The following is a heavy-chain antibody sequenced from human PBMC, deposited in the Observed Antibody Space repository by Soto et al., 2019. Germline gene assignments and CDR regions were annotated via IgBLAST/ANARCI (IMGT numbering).Heavy chain of an antibody. V-gene: IGHV3-23*01. D-gene: IGHD3-3*01. Sequence: PGGSLRLSYAASGFTFSSYAMNWVRQAPGKGLQWVAGISGSGASTSHTDSVKGRFTISRDNSKNTLDLQMNSLRAEDTAVNYCAKPPITIFGLANSYFDSWGQGTLVTVSS. CDR3: AKPPITIFGLANSYFDS. CDR2: ISGSGAST. J-gene: IGHJ4*02. CDR1: GFTFSSYA.